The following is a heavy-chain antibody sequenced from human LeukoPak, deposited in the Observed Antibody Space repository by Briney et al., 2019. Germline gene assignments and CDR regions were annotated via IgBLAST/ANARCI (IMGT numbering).Heavy chain of an antibody. J-gene: IGHJ4*02. Sequence: PGWSLRLSCAASGFTLSTYWMNWVRQAPGKGLEWVANIKQDGGEKNYAASVNGRFTVSRDNAKNSLYLQMDSLRAEDTAVYYCARGGTYSFYWGQGTLVTVSS. V-gene: IGHV3-7*01. CDR2: IKQDGGEK. CDR1: GFTLSTYW. CDR3: ARGGTYSFY. D-gene: IGHD1-26*01.